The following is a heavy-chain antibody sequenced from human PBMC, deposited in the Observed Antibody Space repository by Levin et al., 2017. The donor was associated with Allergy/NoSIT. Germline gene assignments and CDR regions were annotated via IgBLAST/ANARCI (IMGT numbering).Heavy chain of an antibody. CDR1: GFTFSSYW. D-gene: IGHD6-19*01. V-gene: IGHV3-7*01. CDR3: ARDWAPPLAGITAEGLLGY. J-gene: IGHJ4*02. Sequence: PGGSLRLSCAASGFTFSSYWMTWVRQAPGKGLEWVANIKQDGSEKYYVDSVKGRFTISRDNAENSLYLQMNSLRDEDTAVYFCARDWAPPLAGITAEGLLGYWGQGTLVTVSS. CDR2: IKQDGSEK.